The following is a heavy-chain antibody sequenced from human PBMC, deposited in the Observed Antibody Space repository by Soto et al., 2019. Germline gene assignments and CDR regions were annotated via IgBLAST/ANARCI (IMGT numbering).Heavy chain of an antibody. CDR3: ARVRGVGYYYGMDV. Sequence: GGSLRLSCAASGFTFRSYAMSWVRQAPGKGLEWVSAISGSGADTYYADSVKGRFTISRGNSKNTLYLQIHSLRPEDTAVYYCARVRGVGYYYGMDVWGQGPTVTVSS. CDR2: ISGSGADT. J-gene: IGHJ6*02. V-gene: IGHV3-23*01. D-gene: IGHD3-10*01. CDR1: GFTFRSYA.